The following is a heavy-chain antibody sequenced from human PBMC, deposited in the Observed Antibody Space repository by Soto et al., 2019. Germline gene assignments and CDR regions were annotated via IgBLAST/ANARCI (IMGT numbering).Heavy chain of an antibody. Sequence: QVQLVESGGGVVQPGRSLRLSCAASGFSFSIYAIHWVRQAPGKGLEWVVVTSYDGSNKYYADSVEGRFTISRDNSKNTLNLQMNGLRLEDTAVYFCAREMVAPSDNYYGLDVWGQGTTVTVSS. CDR3: AREMVAPSDNYYGLDV. CDR1: GFSFSIYA. CDR2: TSYDGSNK. V-gene: IGHV3-30-3*01. J-gene: IGHJ6*01. D-gene: IGHD2-15*01.